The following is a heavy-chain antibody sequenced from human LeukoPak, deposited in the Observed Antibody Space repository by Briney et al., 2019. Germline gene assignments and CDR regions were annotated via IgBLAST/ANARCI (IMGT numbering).Heavy chain of an antibody. CDR2: ISLGGQT. J-gene: IGHJ4*02. CDR1: GGSIRSTNW. V-gene: IGHV4/OR15-8*02. D-gene: IGHD1-26*01. CDR3: SRESGAFCPFGY. Sequence: SEPLSLTCGVSGGSIRSTNWWIWVRQPPGQGLEWIGEISLGGQTNFNPSLNGRVTTSLDESRNQLSLTLTSVTAADTAIYYFSRESGAFCPFGYWGQGTLLIVPP.